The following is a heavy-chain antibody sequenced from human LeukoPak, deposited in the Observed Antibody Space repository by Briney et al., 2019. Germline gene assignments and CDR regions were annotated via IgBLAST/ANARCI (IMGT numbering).Heavy chain of an antibody. J-gene: IGHJ4*02. CDR2: INPSGGST. Sequence: ASVKVSCKASGHTFTSYYMHWVRQAPGQGLEWMGIINPSGGSTSYAQKFQGRVTMTRDTSTSTVYMELSSLRSEDTAVYYCARVVSSSSSKGLLGYWGQGTLVTVSS. D-gene: IGHD6-6*01. CDR3: ARVVSSSSSKGLLGY. V-gene: IGHV1-46*03. CDR1: GHTFTSYY.